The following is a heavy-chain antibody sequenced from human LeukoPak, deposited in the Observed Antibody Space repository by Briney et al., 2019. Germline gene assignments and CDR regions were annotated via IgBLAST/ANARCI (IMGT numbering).Heavy chain of an antibody. CDR3: ARRQSIYGDYVLEY. V-gene: IGHV1-46*01. D-gene: IGHD4-17*01. Sequence: ASVKVSCKASGYTFTSYYMHWVRQAPGQGLEWMGIINPSGGSTSYAQKLQGRVTMTTDTSTSTACMELRSLRSDGTAVYYCARRQSIYGDYVLEYWGQGTLVTVSS. CDR2: INPSGGST. J-gene: IGHJ4*02. CDR1: GYTFTSYY.